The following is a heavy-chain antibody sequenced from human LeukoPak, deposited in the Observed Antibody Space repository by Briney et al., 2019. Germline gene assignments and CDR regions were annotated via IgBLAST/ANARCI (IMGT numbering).Heavy chain of an antibody. CDR2: IYSDGST. Sequence: PGGSLRLSCAASGFTVSSNYMSWVRQAPGKGLEWVSEIYSDGSTYYAASVKGRFSISRDNSENTVYLQMKSLRAEDTAVYYCARELREHGVFDIWGQGTMVTVSS. CDR1: GFTVSSNY. D-gene: IGHD1-26*01. CDR3: ARELREHGVFDI. J-gene: IGHJ3*02. V-gene: IGHV3-53*01.